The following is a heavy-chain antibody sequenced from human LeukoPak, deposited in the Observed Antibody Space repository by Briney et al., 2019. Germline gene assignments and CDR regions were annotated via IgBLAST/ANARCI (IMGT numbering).Heavy chain of an antibody. D-gene: IGHD2-8*01. J-gene: IGHJ6*03. CDR3: AKGRYCTNGVCSKKPYYYMDV. V-gene: IGHV3-23*01. CDR1: GFTFSSYG. CDR2: ISGSGGST. Sequence: SGGSLRLSCAASGFTFSSYGMSWVRQAPGKGLEWVSAISGSGGSTYYADSVKGRFTISRDNSKNTLYLQMNSLRAEDTAVYYCAKGRYCTNGVCSKKPYYYMDVWGKGTTVTVSS.